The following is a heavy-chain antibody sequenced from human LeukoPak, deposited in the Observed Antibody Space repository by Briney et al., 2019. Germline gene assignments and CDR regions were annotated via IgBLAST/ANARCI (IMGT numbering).Heavy chain of an antibody. V-gene: IGHV4-39*02. Sequence: SETLSLTCTVSGVSITGISYYWGWLRQPPGKGLEWIGCIYYRGTASYNPSLKSRVTISVDTSKNHFSLELKSLTVADTAVYYCANGAEFDPWGTGTLVTVA. CDR3: ANGAEFDP. CDR2: IYYRGTA. D-gene: IGHD5-24*01. CDR1: GVSITGISYY. J-gene: IGHJ5*02.